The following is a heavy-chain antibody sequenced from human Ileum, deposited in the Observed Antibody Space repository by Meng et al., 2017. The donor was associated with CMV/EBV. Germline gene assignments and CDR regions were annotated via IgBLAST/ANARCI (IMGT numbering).Heavy chain of an antibody. CDR1: GFTFNMNS. CDR3: ARSRAAQYYYYGMDV. D-gene: IGHD6-6*01. CDR2: VSGSSSYI. J-gene: IGHJ6*02. Sequence: GESLKISCAASGFTFNMNSMHWVRQAPGKGLEWVSSVSGSSSYIYYADSVKGRFTISRDNAKNSLYLQMNSLRAEDTAVYYCARSRAAQYYYYGMDVWGQGTTVTVSS. V-gene: IGHV3-21*01.